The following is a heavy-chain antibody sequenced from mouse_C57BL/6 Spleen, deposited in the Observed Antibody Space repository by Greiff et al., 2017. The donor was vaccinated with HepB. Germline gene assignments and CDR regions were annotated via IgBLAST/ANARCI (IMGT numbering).Heavy chain of an antibody. CDR3: TGYSPAYAMDY. CDR2: IYPGNSDT. V-gene: IGHV1-5*01. Sequence: EVQLQQSGTVLARPGASVKMSCKTSGYTFTSYWMHWVKQRPGQGLEWIGAIYPGNSDTSYNQKFTGKAKLTAVTSASTAYMELSSLTNEDSAVYYCTGYSPAYAMDYWGQGTSVTVSS. J-gene: IGHJ4*01. CDR1: GYTFTSYW. D-gene: IGHD2-12*01.